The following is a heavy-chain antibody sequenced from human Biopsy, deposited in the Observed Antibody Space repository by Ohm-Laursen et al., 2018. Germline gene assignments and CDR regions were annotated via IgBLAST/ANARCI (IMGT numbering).Heavy chain of an antibody. CDR3: ASVVLGPTNDAFDL. J-gene: IGHJ3*01. V-gene: IGHV4-4*07. CDR1: GGDINNYY. CDR2: IYPGGST. D-gene: IGHD3-22*01. Sequence: SDTLSLTCNVSGGDINNYYWSWIRQPAGKGLEWIGRIYPGGSTIYNPSLKSRVTMSVDTSKNQLSLWLRSVTAADTAMYYCASVVLGPTNDAFDLWGQGTMVVVSS.